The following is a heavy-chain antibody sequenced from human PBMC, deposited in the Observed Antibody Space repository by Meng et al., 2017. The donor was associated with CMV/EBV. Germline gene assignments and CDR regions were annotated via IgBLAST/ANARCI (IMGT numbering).Heavy chain of an antibody. Sequence: GESLKISCAASGFTFSSYAMSWVRQAPGKGLEWVSVLYSGGSSTNYADSVKGRFTISRDKSKNTLYLQINSLRAEDAAVYYCAKALAGAGPFQHWGQGTLVTVSS. D-gene: IGHD6-19*01. V-gene: IGHV3-23*03. CDR2: LYSGGSST. CDR1: GFTFSSYA. CDR3: AKALAGAGPFQH. J-gene: IGHJ1*01.